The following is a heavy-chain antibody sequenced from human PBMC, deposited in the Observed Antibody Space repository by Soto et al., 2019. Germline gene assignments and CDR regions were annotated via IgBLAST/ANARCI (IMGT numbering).Heavy chain of an antibody. CDR2: IWYDGSNK. Sequence: QVQLVESGGGVVQPGRSLRLSCAASGFTFSNYGMHWVRQAPGKGLEWVAHIWYDGSNKYYADSVKGRFTISRDNSENTRFLQMNSLRAEDTAVYYCARDNPSVYQWGQGTLVTVSS. V-gene: IGHV3-33*01. J-gene: IGHJ4*02. D-gene: IGHD2-2*01. CDR1: GFTFSNYG. CDR3: ARDNPSVYQ.